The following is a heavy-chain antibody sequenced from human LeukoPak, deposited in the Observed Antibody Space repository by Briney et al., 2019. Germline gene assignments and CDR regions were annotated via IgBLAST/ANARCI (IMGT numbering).Heavy chain of an antibody. V-gene: IGHV4-39*01. CDR3: ASSGWYLLPGVY. CDR1: GGSISSSSYY. CDR2: IYYSGST. D-gene: IGHD6-19*01. Sequence: SETLSPTCTVSGGSISSSSYYWGWIRQPPGKGLEWIGSIYYSGSTYYNPSLKSRVTISVDTSKNQFSLKLSSVTAADTAVYYCASSGWYLLPGVYWGQGTLVTVSS. J-gene: IGHJ4*02.